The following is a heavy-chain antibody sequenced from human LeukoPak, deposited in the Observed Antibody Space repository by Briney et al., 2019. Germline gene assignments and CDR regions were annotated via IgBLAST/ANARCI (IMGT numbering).Heavy chain of an antibody. J-gene: IGHJ3*02. Sequence: PGGSLRLSCAASGFTVSSNYMSWVRQAPGKGLEWVSVIYTGGYTYYADSVKGRFTISRDDSKNTVYLQMNSLRAEDTAVYYCASYLRGSTTVVTYAFDIWGQGTMVTVSS. CDR3: ASYLRGSTTVVTYAFDI. D-gene: IGHD4-23*01. CDR1: GFTVSSNY. V-gene: IGHV3-53*01. CDR2: IYTGGYT.